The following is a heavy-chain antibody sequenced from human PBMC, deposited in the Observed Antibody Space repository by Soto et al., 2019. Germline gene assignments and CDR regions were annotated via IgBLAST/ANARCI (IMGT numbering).Heavy chain of an antibody. D-gene: IGHD4-17*01. CDR3: AKDLQSYGDYDYYCYSMDV. CDR2: ISYDGTNN. V-gene: IGHV3-30*18. J-gene: IGHJ6*02. CDR1: GLTLSTYG. Sequence: QVQLVESGGGEVQPGRSLTISCAASGLTLSTYGMHWVRQTPGKGLEWVAVISYDGTNNFYSDSVKGRFTISRDNFKNTLTLQMNSLRADDTAVYSCAKDLQSYGDYDYYCYSMDVWGLGTRVTVSS.